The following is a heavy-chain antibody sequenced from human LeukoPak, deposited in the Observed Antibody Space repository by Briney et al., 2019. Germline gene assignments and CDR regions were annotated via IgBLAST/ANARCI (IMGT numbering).Heavy chain of an antibody. CDR1: GGSFSGYY. Sequence: SETLSLTCAVYGGSFSGYYWSWIRQPPGKGLEWIGEINHSGSTNYNPSLKSRVTISVDTSKNQFSLKLSSVTAAGTAVYHCARLKGSFGGVIDKYNWFDPWGQGTLVTVSS. CDR3: ARLKGSFGGVIDKYNWFDP. D-gene: IGHD3-16*02. V-gene: IGHV4-34*01. CDR2: INHSGST. J-gene: IGHJ5*02.